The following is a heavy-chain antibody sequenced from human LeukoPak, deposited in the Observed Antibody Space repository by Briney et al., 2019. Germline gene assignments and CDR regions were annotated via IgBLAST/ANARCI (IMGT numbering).Heavy chain of an antibody. J-gene: IGHJ4*02. Sequence: GGSLRLSCAASGFTFSSYSMNWVRQAPGKGLEWVSSISSSSSYIYYADSVKGRFTISRDNAKNSLYLQMNSLRAEDTAMYYCAKDRDIVVVPAAKGYWGQGTLVTVSS. D-gene: IGHD2-2*01. V-gene: IGHV3-21*01. CDR2: ISSSSSYI. CDR3: AKDRDIVVVPAAKGY. CDR1: GFTFSSYS.